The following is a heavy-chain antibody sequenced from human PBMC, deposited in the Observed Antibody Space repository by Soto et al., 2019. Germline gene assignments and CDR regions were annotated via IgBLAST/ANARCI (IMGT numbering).Heavy chain of an antibody. CDR2: IYYSGST. J-gene: IGHJ6*02. CDR3: ASSNIAAAGFYYYGMDV. Sequence: SETLSLTCTVSGGSISSGGYYWSWIRQHPGKGLEWIGYIYYSGSTYYNPSLKSRVTISVDTSKNQFSLKLSSVTAADTAVYYCASSNIAAAGFYYYGMDVWGRGTTVTVSS. D-gene: IGHD6-13*01. V-gene: IGHV4-31*03. CDR1: GGSISSGGYY.